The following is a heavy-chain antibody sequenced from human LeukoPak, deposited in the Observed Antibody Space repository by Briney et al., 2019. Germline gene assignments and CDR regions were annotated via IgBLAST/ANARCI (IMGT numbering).Heavy chain of an antibody. CDR2: INTNTGNP. Sequence: ASVKVSCKASGYTFTSYAMNWVRQAPGQGLEWMGWINTNTGNPTYAQGFTGRFVFSLDTSVSTAYLQISSLKAEDTAVYYCASSPWFGELPAHGSGAFDYWGQGTLVTVSS. D-gene: IGHD3-10*01. J-gene: IGHJ4*02. V-gene: IGHV7-4-1*02. CDR3: ASSPWFGELPAHGSGAFDY. CDR1: GYTFTSYA.